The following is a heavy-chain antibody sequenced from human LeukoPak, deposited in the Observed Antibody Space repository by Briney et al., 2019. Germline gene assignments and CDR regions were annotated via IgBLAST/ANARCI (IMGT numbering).Heavy chain of an antibody. Sequence: GGSLRLSCAASGFTFSSYAMAWVRQAAGKGLEWVPAIEGSGSGTYYADSVKGRFTISRDNSKNTLYLQMNSLRAEDTAVYYCAKGCLSCDNSGYYWGLGTLVTVSS. D-gene: IGHD1-26*01. CDR1: GFTFSSYA. CDR2: IEGSGSGT. J-gene: IGHJ4*02. V-gene: IGHV3-23*01. CDR3: AKGCLSCDNSGYY.